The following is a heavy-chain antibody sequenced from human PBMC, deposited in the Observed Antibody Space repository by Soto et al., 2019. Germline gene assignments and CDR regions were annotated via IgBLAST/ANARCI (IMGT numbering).Heavy chain of an antibody. CDR2: IDPSDSYT. Sequence: GESLKISCKGSGYSFTSYWITWVRQMPGKGLEWMGRIDPSDSYTNYSPSFQGHVTISADKSISTAYLQWSSLKAPDTAMYYCAREMGDARDYYYAMHVWGQGTTVTVSS. CDR1: GYSFTSYW. D-gene: IGHD2-21*01. CDR3: AREMGDARDYYYAMHV. V-gene: IGHV5-10-1*01. J-gene: IGHJ6*02.